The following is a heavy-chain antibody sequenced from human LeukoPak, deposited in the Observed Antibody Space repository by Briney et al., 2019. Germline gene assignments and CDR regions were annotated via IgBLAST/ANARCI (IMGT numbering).Heavy chain of an antibody. V-gene: IGHV5-51*01. CDR3: ARTYNDFWSGYESGWFDP. CDR2: IYPGDSDT. CDR1: GYSFTSYW. J-gene: IGHJ5*02. D-gene: IGHD3-3*01. Sequence: GESLKISCKGSGYSFTSYWIGWVRQMPGKGLEWIGIIYPGDSDTRHSPSFQGQVTISADKSISTAYLQWSSLKASDTAMYYCARTYNDFWSGYESGWFDPWGQGTLVTVSS.